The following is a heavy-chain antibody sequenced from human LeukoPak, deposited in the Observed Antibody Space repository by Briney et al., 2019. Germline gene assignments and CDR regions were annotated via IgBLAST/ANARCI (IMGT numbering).Heavy chain of an antibody. D-gene: IGHD3-22*01. J-gene: IGHJ4*02. CDR3: AINTYYYDSSGYGDY. CDR1: GYTFTSYY. V-gene: IGHV1-46*01. Sequence: ASVKVSCKASGYTFTSYYMHWVRQAPGQGLEWMGIINPSGGSTSYAQKLQGRVTMTRDMSTSTVYMELSSLRSEDTAVYYCAINTYYYDSSGYGDYWGQGTLVTVSS. CDR2: INPSGGST.